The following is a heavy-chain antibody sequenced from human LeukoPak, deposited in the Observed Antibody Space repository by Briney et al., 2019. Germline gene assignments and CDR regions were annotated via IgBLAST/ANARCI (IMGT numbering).Heavy chain of an antibody. V-gene: IGHV3-23*01. J-gene: IGHJ4*02. CDR1: GFTFSSYA. CDR3: AKFMARMATIDY. CDR2: ISGSGGGT. D-gene: IGHD5-12*01. Sequence: GGSLRLSCAASGFTFSSYAMSWVRQAPGKGLEWVSAISGSGGGTYYADSVKGRFTISRDNSKKTLYLQMNSLRAEDTAVYYCAKFMARMATIDYWGQGTLVTVSS.